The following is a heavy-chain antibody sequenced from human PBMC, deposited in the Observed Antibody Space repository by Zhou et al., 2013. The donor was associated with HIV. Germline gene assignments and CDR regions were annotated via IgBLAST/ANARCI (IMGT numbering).Heavy chain of an antibody. D-gene: IGHD7-27*01. J-gene: IGHJ4*02. V-gene: IGHV1-46*01. CDR1: GYTFTNYY. CDR2: INPSGGST. CDR3: AALPVGNWGFDFDC. Sequence: QLVQSGAEVKKPGASVKVSCKASGYTFTNYYMHWVRQAPGQGLEWMGIINPSGGSTRYAQKFQGRVTMTRDTSTSTAYMELSRLRSDDTAVYFCAALPVGNWGFDFDCWGQGTLVIVSS.